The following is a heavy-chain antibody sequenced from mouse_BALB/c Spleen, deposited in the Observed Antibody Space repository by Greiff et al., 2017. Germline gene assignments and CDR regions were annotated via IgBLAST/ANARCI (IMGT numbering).Heavy chain of an antibody. Sequence: VQVKQSGPELEKPGASVKISCKASGYSFTGYNMNWVKQSNGKSLEWIGNIDPYYGGTSYNQKFKGKATLTVDKSSSTAYMQLKSLTSEDSAVYYCARSSRFDGNCGVGAMDYWGQGTAVTVSA. V-gene: IGHV1-39*01. CDR2: IDPYYGGT. CDR3: ARSSRFDGNCGVGAMDY. D-gene: IGHD2-1*01. J-gene: IGHJ4*01. CDR1: GYSFTGYN.